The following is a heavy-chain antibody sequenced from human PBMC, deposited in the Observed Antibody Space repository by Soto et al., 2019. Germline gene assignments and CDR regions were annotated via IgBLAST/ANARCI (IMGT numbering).Heavy chain of an antibody. CDR1: GFTSSDHY. Sequence: EVQLVESGGGLVQPGGSLRLSCAASGFTSSDHYMEWVRQAPGKGLEWVGRLKNKADGYTAECAASVKGRFTVSGDGSMNFLFLQMNSLKTEDTAVYYCARRAESRREFDYWGRGTLVTVSS. J-gene: IGHJ4*02. CDR2: LKNKADGYTA. V-gene: IGHV3-72*01. CDR3: ARRAESRREFDY.